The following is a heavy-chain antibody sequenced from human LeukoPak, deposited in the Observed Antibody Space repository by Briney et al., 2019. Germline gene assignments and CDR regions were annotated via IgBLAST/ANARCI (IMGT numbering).Heavy chain of an antibody. CDR1: GFTLSSNY. CDR2: IYSGGST. Sequence: GGSLRLSCAASGFTLSSNYMSWVRQAPGKGLEWVSVIYSGGSTYYADSVKGRFTISRDNSKNTLYLQMNSLRAEDTAVYYCATVPDPYDRGHYWGQGTLVTVSS. D-gene: IGHD3-10*02. V-gene: IGHV3-53*01. CDR3: ATVPDPYDRGHY. J-gene: IGHJ4*02.